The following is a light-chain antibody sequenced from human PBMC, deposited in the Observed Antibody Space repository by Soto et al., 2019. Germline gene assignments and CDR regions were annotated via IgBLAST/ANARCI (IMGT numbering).Light chain of an antibody. J-gene: IGKJ2*01. CDR3: QQYGNSPRYT. Sequence: EIVLTQSPGTLSLSPGERATLSCRASQSVSSSYLAWYQQKPGQAPRLLIYGASSRATGIPDRFSGSGSGTDFTLTISRLEPEDFAVYYCQQYGNSPRYTFGQWTKLEIK. CDR2: GAS. CDR1: QSVSSSY. V-gene: IGKV3-20*01.